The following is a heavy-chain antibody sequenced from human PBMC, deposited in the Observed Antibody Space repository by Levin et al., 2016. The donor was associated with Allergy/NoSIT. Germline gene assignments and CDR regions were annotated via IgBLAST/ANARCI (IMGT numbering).Heavy chain of an antibody. V-gene: IGHV1-46*03. CDR1: GYTFTNYY. CDR2: INLSDGGT. Sequence: ASVKVSCKTSGYTFTNYYMHWVRQAPGQGLEWMGIINLSDGGTNNAQKFQGRVAMTRDTSTSTVYMELYNLRSEETAVYYCARGYYANNGPCDYWGQGTLVTVSS. J-gene: IGHJ4*02. CDR3: ARGYYANNGPCDY. D-gene: IGHD3-22*01.